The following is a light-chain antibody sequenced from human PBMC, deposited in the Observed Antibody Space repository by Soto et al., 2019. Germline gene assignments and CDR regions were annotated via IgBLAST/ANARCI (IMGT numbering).Light chain of an antibody. Sequence: EIVLTHSPGTLSLSPGERATLSCRASQRLSSNYLAWFQQKPGQAPRLLIYGASSRATGIPDRFSGSGSGTDFTLTIPRLEPEDFAVYYCLQYGSSVWTFGQGTKVDIK. J-gene: IGKJ1*01. CDR1: QRLSSNY. CDR2: GAS. CDR3: LQYGSSVWT. V-gene: IGKV3-20*01.